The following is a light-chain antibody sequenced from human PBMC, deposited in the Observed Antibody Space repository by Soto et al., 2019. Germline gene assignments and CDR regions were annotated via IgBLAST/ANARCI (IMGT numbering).Light chain of an antibody. CDR3: QQRSNWPT. CDR1: QSVSRS. CDR2: DAS. Sequence: EIVLTQSPATLSLSPGERATLSCRASQSVSRSLAWYQQKPGQAPRLLIYDASNRATGIPARFSGSGSGTDFTLTISSLEPEDFAVYYCQQRSNWPTFGQGTKVEIK. J-gene: IGKJ1*01. V-gene: IGKV3-11*01.